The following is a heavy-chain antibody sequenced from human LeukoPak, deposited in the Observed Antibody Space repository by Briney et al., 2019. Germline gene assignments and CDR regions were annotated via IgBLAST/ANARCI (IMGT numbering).Heavy chain of an antibody. CDR2: INSDGSWT. V-gene: IGHV3-74*01. J-gene: IGHJ4*02. D-gene: IGHD2/OR15-2a*01. Sequence: GGSLRLSCAASGNYWVHWVRQVPGKGLVWVSHINSDGSWTSYADSVKGRFTISKDNAKNTVYLQMNSLRAEDTAVYYCVSFYETYWGRGTLVTVSS. CDR3: VSFYETY. CDR1: GNYW.